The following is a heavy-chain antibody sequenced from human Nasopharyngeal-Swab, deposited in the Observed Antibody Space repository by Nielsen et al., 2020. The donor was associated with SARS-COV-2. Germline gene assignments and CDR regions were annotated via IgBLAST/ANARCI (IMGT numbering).Heavy chain of an antibody. D-gene: IGHD6-19*01. J-gene: IGHJ6*02. CDR2: MNPNSGNT. CDR3: ARGLYSSGFSYYYYGMDV. Sequence: WVRQAPGQGLEWMGWMNPNSGNTGYAQKFQGRVTMTRNTSIRTAYMELSSLRSEDTAVYYCARGLYSSGFSYYYYGMDVWGQGTTVTVSS. V-gene: IGHV1-8*01.